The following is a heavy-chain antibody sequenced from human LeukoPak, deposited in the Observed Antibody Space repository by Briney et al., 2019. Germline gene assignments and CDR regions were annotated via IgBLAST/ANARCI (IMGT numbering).Heavy chain of an antibody. CDR2: IRSKVHGGTT. D-gene: IGHD1-26*01. V-gene: IGHV3-49*04. CDR1: GFTFGDYA. J-gene: IGHJ4*02. Sequence: GRSLRLSCTASGFTFGDYAVSWVRQAPGEGLEWVSFIRSKVHGGTTDYATSVKGRFSMSRDDSKGIAYLQMDSLKTEDTAVYYCARHIVGPRSFFDYWGQGALVTVS. CDR3: ARHIVGPRSFFDY.